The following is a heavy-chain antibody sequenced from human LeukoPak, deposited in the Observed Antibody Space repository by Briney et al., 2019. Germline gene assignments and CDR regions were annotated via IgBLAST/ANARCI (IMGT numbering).Heavy chain of an antibody. V-gene: IGHV3-33*08. Sequence: GGSLRLSCAASGFTFSSXGXXXXRQAPGXGXXXVAVIWYDGSNKYYADSVKGRFTISRDNSKNTLYLQMNSLRAEDTAVYYCARGSSVVALDWGQGTLVTVSS. CDR3: ARGSSVVALD. D-gene: IGHD2-15*01. CDR2: IWYDGSNK. CDR1: GFTFSSXG. J-gene: IGHJ4*02.